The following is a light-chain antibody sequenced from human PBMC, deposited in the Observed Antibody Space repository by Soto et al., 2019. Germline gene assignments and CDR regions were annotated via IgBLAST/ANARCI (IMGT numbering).Light chain of an antibody. CDR2: ATS. CDR1: QSISNY. Sequence: DIQMTQAASSLSASVGDRVTITCRASQSISNYLNWYQQKPGRAPKLLVYATSRLQSGVPSRFGGSGSGTDFTLTISSLQPEDFATYYCQQSYRSPFTFGGGTRVEIK. CDR3: QQSYRSPFT. V-gene: IGKV1-39*01. J-gene: IGKJ4*01.